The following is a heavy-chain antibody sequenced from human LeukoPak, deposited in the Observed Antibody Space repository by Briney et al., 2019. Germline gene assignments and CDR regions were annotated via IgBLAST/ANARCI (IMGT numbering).Heavy chain of an antibody. CDR2: IYYSGST. CDR1: GGSISSSSYY. V-gene: IGHV4-39*07. CDR3: ARVWGPGYGPGYYYGMDV. D-gene: IGHD5-18*01. J-gene: IGHJ6*02. Sequence: SETLSLTCTVSGGSISSSSYYWGWIRQPPGKGLEWIGSIYYSGSTYYNPSLKSRVTISVDTSKNQFSQKLSSVTAADTAVYYCARVWGPGYGPGYYYGMDVWGQGTTVTVSS.